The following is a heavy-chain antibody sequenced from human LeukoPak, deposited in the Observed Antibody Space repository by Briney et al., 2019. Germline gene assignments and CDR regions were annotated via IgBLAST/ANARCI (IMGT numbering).Heavy chain of an antibody. CDR1: GTPIDVGY. D-gene: IGHD6-19*01. V-gene: IGHV4-59*08. CDR2: IYYSGAT. J-gene: IGHJ5*02. Sequence: PSETLTLSCAVSGTPIDVGYWSWFRQPPGKGLQWIGEIYYSGATKYNPALTSRVTISIQLMKSTLSLTMTSVTAADTAVYFCAKESGGWPVSWGQGTLVTVSS. CDR3: AKESGGWPVS.